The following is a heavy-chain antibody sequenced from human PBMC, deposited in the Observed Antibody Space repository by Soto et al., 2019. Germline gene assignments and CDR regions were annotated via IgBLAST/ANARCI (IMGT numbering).Heavy chain of an antibody. Sequence: SETLSLTCTVSGGSISSGGYYWSWIRQHPGKGLEWIGYTYYSGSTYYNPSLKSRVTISVDTSKNQFSLKLSSVTAADTAVYYCARDARDYGGNSDFDYWGQGTLVTVSS. J-gene: IGHJ4*02. CDR2: TYYSGST. V-gene: IGHV4-31*03. CDR3: ARDARDYGGNSDFDY. D-gene: IGHD4-17*01. CDR1: GGSISSGGYY.